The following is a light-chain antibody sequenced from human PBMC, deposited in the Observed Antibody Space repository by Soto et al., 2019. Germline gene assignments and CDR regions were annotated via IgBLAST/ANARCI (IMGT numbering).Light chain of an antibody. J-gene: IGKJ1*01. CDR3: QQDSTYPWT. Sequence: DIQMTQSPSTLSASVGDRVTITCRASQTISTLLAWYQQRPGKAPNLLIYKASSLESGVPSRFSGSGSGTEFTLTISRLQPDDFATYFCQQDSTYPWTFGQGTKVEVK. CDR2: KAS. V-gene: IGKV1-5*03. CDR1: QTISTL.